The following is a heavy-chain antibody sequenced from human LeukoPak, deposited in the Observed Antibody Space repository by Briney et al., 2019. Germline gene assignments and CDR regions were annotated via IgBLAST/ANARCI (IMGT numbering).Heavy chain of an antibody. J-gene: IGHJ4*02. D-gene: IGHD4-17*01. CDR2: IWYDGSNK. CDR3: ARGYTTVTFFDY. V-gene: IGHV3-33*01. CDR1: GFTFSSYG. Sequence: PGRSLRLSCAASGFTFSSYGVHWVRQAPGKGLEGVAVIWYDGSNKYYADSVKGRFTISRDNSKNTLYLQMNSLRAEDTAVYYCARGYTTVTFFDYWGQGTLDTVSS.